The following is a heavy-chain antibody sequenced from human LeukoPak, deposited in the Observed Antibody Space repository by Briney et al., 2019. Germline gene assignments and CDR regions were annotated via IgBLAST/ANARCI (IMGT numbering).Heavy chain of an antibody. J-gene: IGHJ4*02. CDR2: IKPDGSQT. CDR3: TKGSYYDNSGRAYFDY. Sequence: HAGGSLRLSCAASGFTFTSYWMNWVRQAPGKGLEWVGNIKPDGSQTYYVDSVKGRFTISRDNAKNSVSLQLNSLRAEDTAVYYCTKGSYYDNSGRAYFDYWGQGTLVTVSS. CDR1: GFTFTSYW. V-gene: IGHV3-7*03. D-gene: IGHD3-22*01.